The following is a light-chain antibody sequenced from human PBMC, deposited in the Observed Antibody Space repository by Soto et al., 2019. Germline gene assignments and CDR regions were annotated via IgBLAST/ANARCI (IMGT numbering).Light chain of an antibody. CDR1: QSLSSY. Sequence: DIQMTQSPSSLSASLVDRVTITFRASQSLSSYLNWYQQKPGKAPKPLLYAASSLQSGVPSRFSGSGSGTEFTLTISSLQPDDFATYYCQQYNSYYTFGRGTRLEIK. V-gene: IGKV1-39*01. J-gene: IGKJ5*01. CDR3: QQYNSYYT. CDR2: AAS.